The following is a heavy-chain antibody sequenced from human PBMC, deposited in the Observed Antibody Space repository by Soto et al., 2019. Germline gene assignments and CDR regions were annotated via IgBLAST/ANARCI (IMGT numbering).Heavy chain of an antibody. V-gene: IGHV3-30-3*01. D-gene: IGHD4-17*01. CDR3: AKTTVTHYYYYGMDV. J-gene: IGHJ6*02. CDR2: ISYDGSNK. CDR1: GFTFSSYA. Sequence: PGGSLRLSCAASGFTFSSYAMHWVRQAPGKGLEWVAVISYDGSNKYYADSVKGRFTISRDNSKNTLYLQMNSLRAEDTAVYYCAKTTVTHYYYYGMDVWGQGTTVTVSS.